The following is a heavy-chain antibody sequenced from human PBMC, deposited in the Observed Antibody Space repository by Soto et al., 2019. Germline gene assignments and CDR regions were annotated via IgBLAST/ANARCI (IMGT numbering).Heavy chain of an antibody. V-gene: IGHV3-7*04. CDR2: IKQDGSEK. CDR1: GFTFSSYW. D-gene: IGHD3-22*01. Sequence: EVQLVESGGGLVQPGGSLRLSCAASGFTFSSYWMSWVRQTPGKGLEWVANIKQDGSEKWYVDSVKGRFTISRDNAKKSLYLQMNSRRVEDTAVYYCARGYSHDSGGPLADAFDIWGQGTMVTVSS. J-gene: IGHJ3*02. CDR3: ARGYSHDSGGPLADAFDI.